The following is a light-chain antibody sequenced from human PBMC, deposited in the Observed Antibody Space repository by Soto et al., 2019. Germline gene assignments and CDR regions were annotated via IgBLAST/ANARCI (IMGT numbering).Light chain of an antibody. CDR2: EVN. CDR3: SSYAGSNNFVL. V-gene: IGLV2-8*01. CDR1: SSDVGGYDY. J-gene: IGLJ3*02. Sequence: QSALTQPPSASGSPGQSVTISCTGTSSDVGGYDYFSWYQHHPGKAPKLMLSEVNKRPSGVPDRFSGSKSGNTASLTVSGLQAEDEADYYCSSYAGSNNFVLFGGGTKLTVL.